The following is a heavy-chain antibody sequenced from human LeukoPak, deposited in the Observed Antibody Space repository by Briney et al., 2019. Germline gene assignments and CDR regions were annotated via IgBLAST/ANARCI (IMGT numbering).Heavy chain of an antibody. D-gene: IGHD4-17*01. V-gene: IGHV4-4*02. CDR1: GGSISSSNW. J-gene: IGHJ2*01. CDR3: ARDATTVTPYWYFDL. Sequence: SGPLSLTCAVSGGSISSSNWWSWVRQPPGKGLEWIGEIYHSGSTNYNPSLKSRVTISVDKSKNQFSLKLSSVTAADTAVYYCARDATTVTPYWYFDLWGRGTLVTASS. CDR2: IYHSGST.